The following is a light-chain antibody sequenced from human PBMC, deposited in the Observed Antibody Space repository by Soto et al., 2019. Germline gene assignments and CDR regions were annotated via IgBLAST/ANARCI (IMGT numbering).Light chain of an antibody. Sequence: IQITQCPSTLSATVGDRVTITCRASQNINDWLAWYQQKPGEAPKLLISKASSLNSGVPSRFSGSGSGAEFTLTISSLQPDDSATYFCQQYAIPPMSFGQGTRLEV. J-gene: IGKJ5*01. CDR2: KAS. CDR3: QQYAIPPMS. CDR1: QNINDW. V-gene: IGKV1-5*03.